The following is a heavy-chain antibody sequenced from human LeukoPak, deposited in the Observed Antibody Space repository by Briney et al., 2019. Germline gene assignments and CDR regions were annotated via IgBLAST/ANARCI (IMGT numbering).Heavy chain of an antibody. CDR1: GFTFSSYW. CDR3: AKEGMVRGVVLDY. D-gene: IGHD3-10*01. V-gene: IGHV3-7*04. CDR2: IKQDGSEK. J-gene: IGHJ4*02. Sequence: GGSLRLSCAASGFTFSSYWMSWVRQAPGKGLEWVANIKQDGSEKYYVDSVKGRFTISRDNAKNSLYLQMNSLRAEDTAVYYCAKEGMVRGVVLDYWGQGTLVTVSS.